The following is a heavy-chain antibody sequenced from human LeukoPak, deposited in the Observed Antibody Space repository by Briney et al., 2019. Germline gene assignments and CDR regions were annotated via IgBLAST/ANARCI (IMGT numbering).Heavy chain of an antibody. J-gene: IGHJ6*02. CDR3: ARGHNWNYGYYYYGMDV. D-gene: IGHD1-7*01. Sequence: QPGGSLRLSCAASGFTFSSYAMHWVRQAPGKGLEYVSAISSNGGSTYYANSVKGRFTISRDNSKNTLYLQMGSLSAEDMAVYYCARGHNWNYGYYYYGMDVWGQGTTVTVSS. V-gene: IGHV3-64*01. CDR1: GFTFSSYA. CDR2: ISSNGGST.